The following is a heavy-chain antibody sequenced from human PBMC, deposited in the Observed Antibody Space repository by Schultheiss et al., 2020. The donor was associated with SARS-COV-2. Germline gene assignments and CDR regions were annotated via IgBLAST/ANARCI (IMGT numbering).Heavy chain of an antibody. V-gene: IGHV4-39*07. CDR1: GGSISSSSYY. Sequence: SETLSLTCTVSGGSISSSSYYWGWIRQPPGKELEWIGYIYYSGSTYYNPSLKSRVTISVDKSKNQFSLKLSSVTAADTAVYYCARGRGPIPRLGAFDIWGQGAMVTVSS. D-gene: IGHD3-9*01. CDR3: ARGRGPIPRLGAFDI. CDR2: IYYSGST. J-gene: IGHJ3*02.